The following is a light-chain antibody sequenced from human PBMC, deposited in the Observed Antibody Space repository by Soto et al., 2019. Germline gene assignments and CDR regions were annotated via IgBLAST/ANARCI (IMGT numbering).Light chain of an antibody. V-gene: IGLV2-23*02. CDR3: CSYTGSRSG. Sequence: QSVLTQPASVSGSPGQSITISCTGTSSDVGSYNLVSWYQQHPGKAPQLVIYEVSKRPSGVSNRFSGSKSGNTASLTISGLQAEDEADYYCCSYTGSRSGFGGGTKLTVL. CDR2: EVS. J-gene: IGLJ2*01. CDR1: SSDVGSYNL.